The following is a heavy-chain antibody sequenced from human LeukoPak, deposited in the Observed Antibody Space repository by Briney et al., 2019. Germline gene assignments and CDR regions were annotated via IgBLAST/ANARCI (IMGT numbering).Heavy chain of an antibody. J-gene: IGHJ3*02. CDR1: GFTFSTNW. V-gene: IGHV3-74*01. CDR2: IKTDGSTT. Sequence: GGSLRLSCAASGFTFSTNWMHWVCQPPGKGLVWVSRIKTDGSTTGYADSVKGRFTISRDNAKNTLYLQMNSLRAEDTAVYYCARGGSPPEALGDTFTIWGQGTMVTVSS. CDR3: ARGGSPPEALGDTFTI. D-gene: IGHD1-26*01.